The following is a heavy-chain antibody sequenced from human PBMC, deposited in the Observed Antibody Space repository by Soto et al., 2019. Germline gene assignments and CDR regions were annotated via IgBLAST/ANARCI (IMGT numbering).Heavy chain of an antibody. CDR1: GFTFDDYA. Sequence: EVQLVESGGGLVQPGRSLRLSCAASGFTFDDYAMHWVRQAPGKGLEWVSGISWNSGSIGYADSVKGRFTISRDNAKNSLYLQMNSLRAEDTALYYCVKSGVVVVVAATGDDAFDIWGQGTMVTVSS. CDR2: ISWNSGSI. J-gene: IGHJ3*02. CDR3: VKSGVVVVVAATGDDAFDI. D-gene: IGHD2-15*01. V-gene: IGHV3-9*01.